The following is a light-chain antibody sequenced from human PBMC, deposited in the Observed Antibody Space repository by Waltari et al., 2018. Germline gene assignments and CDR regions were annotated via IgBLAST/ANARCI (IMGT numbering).Light chain of an antibody. Sequence: DIQMTQSPSTLSASVGDRVTITCRASQSILTWLAWYQQKPGQAPMLLIYKASNLRSGVSSRFSGSGSGTEFTLTISSLQPDDFATYYCQQYNTYSPGPAFGGGTKVEIK. V-gene: IGKV1-5*03. CDR3: QQYNTYSPGPA. CDR2: KAS. CDR1: QSILTW. J-gene: IGKJ4*01.